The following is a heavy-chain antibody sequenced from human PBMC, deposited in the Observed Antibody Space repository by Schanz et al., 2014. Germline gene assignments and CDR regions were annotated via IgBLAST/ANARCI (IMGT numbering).Heavy chain of an antibody. V-gene: IGHV3-48*04. CDR3: AREVGGSFGQHY. CDR1: GFTFSDYY. J-gene: IGHJ4*02. D-gene: IGHD1-26*01. CDR2: IGSSSTTM. Sequence: EVQLVESGGGLVQPGGSLRLSCAASGFTFSDYYMNWVRQAPGRGLEWISYIGSSSTTMYYADSVKGRFTISRDNAKNLMYLHLNSLRAEDTAVYYCAREVGGSFGQHYWGQGALVTVSS.